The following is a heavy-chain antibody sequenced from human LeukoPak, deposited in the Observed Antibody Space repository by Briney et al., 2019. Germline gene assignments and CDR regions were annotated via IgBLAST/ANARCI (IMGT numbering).Heavy chain of an antibody. J-gene: IGHJ6*02. CDR1: GGSISSYY. Sequence: SETLSLTCTVSGGSISSYYWSWIRQPPGKGLEWIGYIYYSGSTNYNPSLKSRVTISVDTSKNQFSLKLSPVTAADTAVYYCARVVEDSSGYYISYGMDVWGQGTTVTVSS. CDR2: IYYSGST. CDR3: ARVVEDSSGYYISYGMDV. V-gene: IGHV4-59*01. D-gene: IGHD3-22*01.